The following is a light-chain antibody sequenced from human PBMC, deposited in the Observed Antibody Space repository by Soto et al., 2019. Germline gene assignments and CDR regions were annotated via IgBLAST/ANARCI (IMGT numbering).Light chain of an antibody. Sequence: QLVLTQPPSVSGAPGQRVTISCTGSSSNIGARYDVHWYQQLPGTAPKLLIYGNSNRPSGVPDRFSGSKSGTSASLAITGLQAEDEADYYCQSYDSSLSGCVFGGGTQLTVL. J-gene: IGLJ7*01. V-gene: IGLV1-40*01. CDR2: GNS. CDR1: SSNIGARYD. CDR3: QSYDSSLSGCV.